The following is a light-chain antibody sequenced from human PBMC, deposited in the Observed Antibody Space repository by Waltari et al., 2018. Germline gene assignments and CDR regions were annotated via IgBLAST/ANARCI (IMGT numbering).Light chain of an antibody. V-gene: IGKV1-33*01. Sequence: DIQMTQSSSSLSASVGDRVTNTCQASQDISNYLNWYQQKPGKAPKLLTYDASNLETGVPSRFSGSGSGTDFTFTISSLQPEDIATYYCQQYDNLPRTFGGGTKVEIK. CDR2: DAS. J-gene: IGKJ4*01. CDR3: QQYDNLPRT. CDR1: QDISNY.